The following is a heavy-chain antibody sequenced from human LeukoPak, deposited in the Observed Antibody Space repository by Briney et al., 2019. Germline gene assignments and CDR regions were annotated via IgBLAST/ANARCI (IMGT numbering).Heavy chain of an antibody. CDR2: ISSSGSTI. CDR1: GFTFSDYY. D-gene: IGHD6-13*01. Sequence: PGGSLRLSCAASGFTFSDYYMSWLRQAPGKGLEWVSYISSSGSTIYYADSVKGRFTISRDNAKNSLYLQMNSLRAEDTAVYYCARDRGYSSSWGSPYRNWFDPWGQGTLVTVSS. CDR3: ARDRGYSSSWGSPYRNWFDP. V-gene: IGHV3-11*01. J-gene: IGHJ5*02.